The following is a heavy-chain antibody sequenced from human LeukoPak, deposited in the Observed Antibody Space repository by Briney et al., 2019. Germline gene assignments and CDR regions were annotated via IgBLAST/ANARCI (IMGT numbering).Heavy chain of an antibody. CDR2: IYHSGST. CDR1: GGSFSGYY. V-gene: IGHV4-34*01. Sequence: SETLSLTCAVYGGSFSGYYWSWIRQPPGKGLEWIGYIYHSGSTYYNPSLKSRVTISVDRSKNQFSLKLSSVTAADTAVYYCARDGGITGTTRTFDIWGQGTMVTVSS. CDR3: ARDGGITGTTRTFDI. D-gene: IGHD1-7*01. J-gene: IGHJ3*02.